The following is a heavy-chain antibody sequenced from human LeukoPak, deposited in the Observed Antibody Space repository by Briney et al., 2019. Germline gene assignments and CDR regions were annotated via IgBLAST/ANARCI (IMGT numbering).Heavy chain of an antibody. CDR1: GGSFSGYY. D-gene: IGHD3-22*01. V-gene: IGHV4-34*01. Sequence: SETLSLTCAVYGGSFSGYYWSWIRQPPGKGLEWIGEINHSGSTNYNPSLKSRVTISVDTSKNQFSLKLSSVTAADTAVYYCARGDDSSGYHYGSYYYYYMDVWGKGTTVTVSS. J-gene: IGHJ6*03. CDR3: ARGDDSSGYHYGSYYYYYMDV. CDR2: INHSGST.